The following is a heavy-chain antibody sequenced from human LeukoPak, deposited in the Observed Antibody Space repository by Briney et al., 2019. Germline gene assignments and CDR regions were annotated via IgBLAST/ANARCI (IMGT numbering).Heavy chain of an antibody. J-gene: IGHJ4*02. CDR3: ARVGGDDSTGHYSVDY. CDR1: GYSITSGYW. D-gene: IGHD3-22*01. CDR2: LYHSGST. Sequence: PSETLSLTCAVSGYSITSGYWWGWIRQTPGRGLEWIGSLYHSGSTPYNPSLKSRVTISVDTSKNQFSLRLSSVTAADTAVYYCARVGGDDSTGHYSVDYWGQGTLVTVSS. V-gene: IGHV4-38-2*01.